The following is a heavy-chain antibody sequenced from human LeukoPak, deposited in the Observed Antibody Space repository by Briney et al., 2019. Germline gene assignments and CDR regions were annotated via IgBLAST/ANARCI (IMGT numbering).Heavy chain of an antibody. CDR3: ASDGGMSVATINGPDY. V-gene: IGHV3-30-3*01. CDR2: ISYDGSNK. D-gene: IGHD5-24*01. CDR1: GFTFSSYA. J-gene: IGHJ4*02. Sequence: GRSLRLSCAASGFTFSSYAMHWVRQAPGKGLEWVAVISYDGSNKYYADSVKGRFTISRDDSKNTLYLQMNSLRAEDTAVYYCASDGGMSVATINGPDYWGQGTLVTVSS.